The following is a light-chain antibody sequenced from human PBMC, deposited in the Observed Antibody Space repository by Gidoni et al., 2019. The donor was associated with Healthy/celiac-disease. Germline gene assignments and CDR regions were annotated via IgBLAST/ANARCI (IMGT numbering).Light chain of an antibody. CDR2: DAS. Sequence: EIVLTQSPATLSLSPGERATLSCRASQRVSSYLAWYQQKPGQAPRLLIYDASNRATGIPARFSGSGSGTDFTLTISSLEPEDCAVYYCQQRSNWPLYTFGQGTKLEIK. V-gene: IGKV3-11*01. CDR3: QQRSNWPLYT. CDR1: QRVSSY. J-gene: IGKJ2*01.